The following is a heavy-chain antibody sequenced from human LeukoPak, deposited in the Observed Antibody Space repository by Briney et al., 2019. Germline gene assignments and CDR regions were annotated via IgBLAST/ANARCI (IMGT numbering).Heavy chain of an antibody. V-gene: IGHV1-8*03. Sequence: ASVKVSCKASGYTFTSYDINWVRQATGQGLEWMGWMNPNSGNTGYAQKFQGRVTITRNTSISTAYMELSSLRSEDTAVYYCARDGRVLRYFDWLPKRLHYFDYWGQGTLVTVSS. CDR2: MNPNSGNT. J-gene: IGHJ4*02. CDR3: ARDGRVLRYFDWLPKRLHYFDY. D-gene: IGHD3-9*01. CDR1: GYTFTSYD.